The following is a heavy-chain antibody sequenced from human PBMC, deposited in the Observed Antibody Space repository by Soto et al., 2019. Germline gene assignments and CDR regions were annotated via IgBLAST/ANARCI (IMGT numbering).Heavy chain of an antibody. CDR3: ARENQYYDFWSGLYGMDV. V-gene: IGHV1-69*13. CDR2: IIPIFGTA. J-gene: IGHJ6*02. D-gene: IGHD3-3*01. Sequence: SVKVSCKASGGTFSSYAISWVRQAPGQGLEWMGGIIPIFGTANYAQKFQGRVTITADESTSTAYMELSSLRSEDTAVYYCARENQYYDFWSGLYGMDVWGQGTTVTVSS. CDR1: GGTFSSYA.